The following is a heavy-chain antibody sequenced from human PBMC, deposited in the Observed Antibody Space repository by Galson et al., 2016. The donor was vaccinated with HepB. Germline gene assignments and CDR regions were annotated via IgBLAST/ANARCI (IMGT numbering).Heavy chain of an antibody. V-gene: IGHV3-11*06. J-gene: IGHJ4*02. CDR1: GFIFSDYY. CDR3: SREGFSRRKNSYDSTASQL. Sequence: SLRLSCAASGFIFSDYYMSWIRQAPGKGLEWVSYITSSSSYTNYADSVKGRFTISRDNSKNSPYLQMNSLRAEDTAVYYCSREGFSRRKNSYDSTASQLRGQGTLVTVSS. CDR2: ITSSSSYT. D-gene: IGHD3-22*01.